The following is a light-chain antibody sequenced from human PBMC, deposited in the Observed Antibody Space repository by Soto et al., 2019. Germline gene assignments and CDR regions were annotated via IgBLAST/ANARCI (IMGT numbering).Light chain of an antibody. V-gene: IGKV3-11*01. CDR1: QSVSSY. J-gene: IGKJ5*01. CDR2: DAS. CDR3: QQRSNWPIT. Sequence: EIVLTQSPATLPLSPGERATLSCRASQSVSSYLAWYQQKPGQAPRLLIYDASNRATGIPARFSGSGSGTDVTLTISSLEPEDFAVYYCQQRSNWPITFGQGTRLEI.